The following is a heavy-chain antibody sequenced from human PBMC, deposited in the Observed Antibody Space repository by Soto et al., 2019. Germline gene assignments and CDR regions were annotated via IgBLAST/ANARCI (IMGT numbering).Heavy chain of an antibody. V-gene: IGHV1-69*01. CDR2: IIPIFHTA. CDR3: ARVGYCNTTNCLFYYYHYGMDV. J-gene: IGHJ6*02. D-gene: IGHD2-2*01. CDR1: GDSFNSYA. Sequence: QVQLVQSGAEVQKPESSVKVSCNASGDSFNSYAISWVRQAPGLRLEWMGGIIPIFHTANHAQKFQARVTMTADESASTAYMELSGLRSEDTAVYYCARVGYCNTTNCLFYYYHYGMDVWGQGTTVTVS.